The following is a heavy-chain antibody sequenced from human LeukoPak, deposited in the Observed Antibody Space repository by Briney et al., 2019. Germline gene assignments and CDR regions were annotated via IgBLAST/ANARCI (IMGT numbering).Heavy chain of an antibody. J-gene: IGHJ6*02. CDR1: GFTVSNNC. D-gene: IGHD2-8*01. V-gene: IGHV3-53*01. Sequence: GGSLRLSCVASGFTVSNNCMSWVRQAPGKGLEWVSVIYSDGSTYYSDSVKGRFTISRDNSKNTLYLQMNSLRAEDTAVYYCARVYHSMVARYYYGMDVWGQGTTVTVSS. CDR3: ARVYHSMVARYYYGMDV. CDR2: IYSDGST.